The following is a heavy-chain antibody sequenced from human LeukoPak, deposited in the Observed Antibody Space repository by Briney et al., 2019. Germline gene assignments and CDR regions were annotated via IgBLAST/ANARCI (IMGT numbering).Heavy chain of an antibody. V-gene: IGHV4-34*01. CDR1: GGSFSGYH. CDR3: ARVTLAAAGPVDY. Sequence: PSETLSLTCAVYGGSFSGYHWSWIRQPPGKGLEWLGEINHSGSTNYNPSLESRVTISVDTSKNQFSLKLSSVTAADTAVYYCARVTLAAAGPVDYWGQGTLVTVSS. D-gene: IGHD6-13*01. CDR2: INHSGST. J-gene: IGHJ4*02.